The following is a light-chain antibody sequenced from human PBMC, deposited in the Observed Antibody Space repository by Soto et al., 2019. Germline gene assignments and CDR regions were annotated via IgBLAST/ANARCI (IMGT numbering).Light chain of an antibody. J-gene: IGLJ3*02. CDR3: SSCTQRYIWV. Sequence: QSALTQPASVSGSPGQSITISCTGTSSDVGDDGFVSWYQQYPGKAPKLMIYKVSNRPSGVSNRFSGSRSANTASLTISGLQAEDEADYYSSSCTQRYIWVFGGGTKLTVL. CDR1: SSDVGDDGF. CDR2: KVS. V-gene: IGLV2-14*01.